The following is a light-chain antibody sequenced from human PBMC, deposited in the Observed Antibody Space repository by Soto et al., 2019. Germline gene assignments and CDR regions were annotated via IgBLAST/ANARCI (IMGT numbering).Light chain of an antibody. CDR3: QQYYSYLLT. CDR2: AAS. CDR1: QGISSY. V-gene: IGKV1-8*01. Sequence: AIRMTQSPSSLSASTGDRVTITCRASQGISSYLAWYQQKPGKAPKLLIYAASTLQSGVPSRFSGSGSGTDFTLTISCLQSEDVATYYCQQYYSYLLTLGGGTKVDIK. J-gene: IGKJ4*01.